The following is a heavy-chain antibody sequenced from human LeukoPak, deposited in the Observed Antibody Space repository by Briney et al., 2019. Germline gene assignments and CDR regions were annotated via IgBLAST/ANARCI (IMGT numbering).Heavy chain of an antibody. CDR2: IGIVGDT. Sequence: GGSLRLSCAASGFTVSKYDMHWVRQATGKGLEWVSAIGIVGDTYYRGSVKGRFTMSRENGNNNVYLQMNSLRAEDTAVYYCARVIYYGSGSYYFDYWGQGTLVTVSS. D-gene: IGHD3-10*01. CDR1: GFTVSKYD. J-gene: IGHJ4*02. CDR3: ARVIYYGSGSYYFDY. V-gene: IGHV3-13*01.